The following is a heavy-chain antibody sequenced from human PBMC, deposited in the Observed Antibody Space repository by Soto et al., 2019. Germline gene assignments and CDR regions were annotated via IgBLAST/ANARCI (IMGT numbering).Heavy chain of an antibody. CDR1: GFTFSSYS. CDR3: ARDAPPDDY. V-gene: IGHV3-48*04. Sequence: EVQLVESGGGLVQPGGSLRLSCAASGFTFSSYSMNWVRQAPGKGLEWVSYMSSSSSTIYYADSVKGRFTISRDNAKNSLYLQMNSLTAEHTAVYYCARDAPPDDYWGQGTLVPVSS. J-gene: IGHJ4*02. CDR2: MSSSSSTI.